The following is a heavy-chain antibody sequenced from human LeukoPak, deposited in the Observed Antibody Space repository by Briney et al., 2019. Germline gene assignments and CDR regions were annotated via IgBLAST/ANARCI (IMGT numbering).Heavy chain of an antibody. V-gene: IGHV3-21*01. Sequence: GGSLRLSCAASEFTFSSYSMNWVRQAPGKGLEWVSSISSSSDYIYYADSVKGRFTISRDNAKNSLYLQMNSLRAEDTAVYYCARDDVLLWFGESSRYMDVWGKGTTVTVSS. CDR2: ISSSSDYI. CDR3: ARDDVLLWFGESSRYMDV. CDR1: EFTFSSYS. J-gene: IGHJ6*03. D-gene: IGHD3-10*01.